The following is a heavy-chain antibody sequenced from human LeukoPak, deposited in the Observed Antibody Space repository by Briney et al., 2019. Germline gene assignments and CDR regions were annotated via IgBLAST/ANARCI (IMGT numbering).Heavy chain of an antibody. D-gene: IGHD6-6*01. CDR1: GFTFRSYW. CDR3: ARDASIAAKGFDAFDI. J-gene: IGHJ3*02. V-gene: IGHV3-53*01. CDR2: IYSGGST. Sequence: GGSLRLSCAPSGFTFRSYWMHWVRQAPGKGLVWVSVIYSGGSTYYADSVKGRFTISRDNSKNTLYLQMNSLRAEDTAVYYCARDASIAAKGFDAFDIWGQGTMVTVSS.